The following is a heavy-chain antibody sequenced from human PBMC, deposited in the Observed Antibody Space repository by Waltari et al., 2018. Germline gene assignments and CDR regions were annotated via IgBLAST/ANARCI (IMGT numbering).Heavy chain of an antibody. V-gene: IGHV3-74*01. D-gene: IGHD5-12*01. CDR3: ARKSGHSYGMDV. CDR1: DFTLSSYW. Sequence: EAQLVESGGTLVQPGGSLRLSCAASDFTLSSYWMHWVRQAPGKGLVWVSRINSDGRETIYADSVQGRVTISRYNARNTVYLQMNSLGVEDTAVYYCARKSGHSYGMDVWGQGTTVTVSP. J-gene: IGHJ6*01. CDR2: INSDGRET.